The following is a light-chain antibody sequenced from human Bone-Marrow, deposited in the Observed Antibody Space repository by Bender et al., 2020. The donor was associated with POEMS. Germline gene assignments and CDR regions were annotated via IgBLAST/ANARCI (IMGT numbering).Light chain of an antibody. CDR3: QAYDSSLSVWV. CDR2: GYN. V-gene: IGLV1-40*01. J-gene: IGLJ3*02. Sequence: QSVLTQPPSVSGAPGQRVTISCTGSSSNTGSGYDINWYQHLPGTAPKLLIYGYNNRPSGVPDRFSGSKSGTSASLAITGLQVEDEGDYYCQAYDSSLSVWVFGGGTKLTVL. CDR1: SSNTGSGYD.